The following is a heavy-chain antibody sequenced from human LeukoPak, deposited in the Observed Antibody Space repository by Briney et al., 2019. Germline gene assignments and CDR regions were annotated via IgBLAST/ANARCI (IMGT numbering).Heavy chain of an antibody. CDR1: GSSISGNY. Sequence: PSETLSFTCTVSGSSISGNYWSWIRQPPGKGLEWIGYAYSSGHTNYNSSLKSRVTMSLDTSKSQFSLRLSSVTAADTAVYFCARHPFATPFDYWGPGTLVTVSS. CDR2: AYSSGHT. CDR3: ARHPFATPFDY. D-gene: IGHD2-15*01. V-gene: IGHV4-59*08. J-gene: IGHJ4*02.